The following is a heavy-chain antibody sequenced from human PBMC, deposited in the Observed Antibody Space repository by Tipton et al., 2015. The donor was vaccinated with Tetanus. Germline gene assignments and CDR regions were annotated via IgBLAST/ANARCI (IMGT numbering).Heavy chain of an antibody. V-gene: IGHV4-61*08. Sequence: TLSLTCTVSGISVSTSDYYWSWVRQPPGKELERIGYIYYLGNTAYNPSLQSRVSMSVDTSKTQFSLKLSSVTATDTAVYYCARHEESTDYCDNWGQGTLVTVSS. CDR2: IYYLGNT. CDR1: GISVSTSDYY. J-gene: IGHJ4*02. CDR3: ARHEESTDYCDN. D-gene: IGHD5/OR15-5a*01.